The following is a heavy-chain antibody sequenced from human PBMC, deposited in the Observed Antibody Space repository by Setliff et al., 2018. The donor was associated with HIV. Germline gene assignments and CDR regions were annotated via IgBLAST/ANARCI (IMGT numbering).Heavy chain of an antibody. D-gene: IGHD3-10*01. CDR1: GGSINSGHYY. CDR3: ARDRYAGEIDY. CDR2: IYYTGST. V-gene: IGHV4-31*03. J-gene: IGHJ4*02. Sequence: SETLSLTCSVSGGSINSGHYYWSWVRHHPGKGLEWIGYIYYTGSTYFNPSLKSRLTLSIDTSKNQFSLKLSSVTAADTAVYYCARDRYAGEIDYWGQGTLVTVSS.